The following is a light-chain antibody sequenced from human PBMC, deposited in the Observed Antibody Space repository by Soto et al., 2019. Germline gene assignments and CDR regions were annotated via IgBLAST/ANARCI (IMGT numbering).Light chain of an antibody. Sequence: DIQMTQSPSSLSASVGDRVTITCRASQGISNYIAWYQQKPGKAPKLLISAASTLQSGVPSRFSGSGSGTDFTLTISRLQPEDVATYPCQKYNSVPLFGPGTKVDIK. CDR1: QGISNY. J-gene: IGKJ3*01. V-gene: IGKV1-27*01. CDR2: AAS. CDR3: QKYNSVPL.